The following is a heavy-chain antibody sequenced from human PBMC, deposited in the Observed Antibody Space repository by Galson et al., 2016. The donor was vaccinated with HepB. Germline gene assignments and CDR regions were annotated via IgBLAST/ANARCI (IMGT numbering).Heavy chain of an antibody. CDR3: AKDSHSSGWYY. CDR2: ISYDGSKI. J-gene: IGHJ4*02. V-gene: IGHV3-30*18. Sequence: SLRLSCAASGFTFSTYDMHWVRQAPGKGLEWVAVISYDGSKISYADSVKGRFSISRDNSKNTLYLQMNSLSAEDTAVYSCAKDSHSSGWYYWGQGTLVTVSS. D-gene: IGHD6-19*01. CDR1: GFTFSTYD.